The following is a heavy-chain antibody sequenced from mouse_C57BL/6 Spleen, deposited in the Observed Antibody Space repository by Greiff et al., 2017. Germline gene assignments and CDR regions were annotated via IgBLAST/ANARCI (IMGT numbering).Heavy chain of an antibody. D-gene: IGHD2-13*01. Sequence: EVKLVESEGGLVQPGSSTKLSCTASGFTFSDYYMAWVRQVPEKGLEWVANINYDGSSTYYLDSLKSRFIISRDNAKNILYLQMSSLKSEDTATYYCARVGERGYFDDWGKGTTRTVSS. J-gene: IGHJ2*01. CDR3: ARVGERGYFDD. V-gene: IGHV5-16*01. CDR1: GFTFSDYY. CDR2: INYDGSST.